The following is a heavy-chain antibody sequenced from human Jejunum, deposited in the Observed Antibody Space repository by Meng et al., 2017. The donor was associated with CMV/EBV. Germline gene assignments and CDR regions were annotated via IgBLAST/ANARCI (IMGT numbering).Heavy chain of an antibody. J-gene: IGHJ5*02. Sequence: QVQLQESGPGLVKPSRTLSLTCTVSGGSISSGGYYWSWIRQAAGKGLGWIGRLYTSGSTTYNPSLKSRVTISVDSSKNQFSLRLSSVTAADTAVYYCARDLGDANWFDPWGQGTLATVSS. CDR1: GGSISSGGYY. CDR2: LYTSGST. D-gene: IGHD4-17*01. V-gene: IGHV4-61*02. CDR3: ARDLGDANWFDP.